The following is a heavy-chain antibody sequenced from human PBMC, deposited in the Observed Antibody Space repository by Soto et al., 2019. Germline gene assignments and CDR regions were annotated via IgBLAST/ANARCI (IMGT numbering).Heavy chain of an antibody. CDR3: ARDNRGASWFDP. V-gene: IGHV4-31*03. CDR2: IYYSGST. CDR1: VGSISSGGYY. J-gene: IGHJ5*02. Sequence: KPSETLYLTCTVSVGSISSGGYYWSWILQHPGKGLEWIGYIYYSGSTYYNPSLKSRVTISVDTSKNQFSLKLSSVTAADTAVYYCARDNRGASWFDPWGQGTLVTVSS.